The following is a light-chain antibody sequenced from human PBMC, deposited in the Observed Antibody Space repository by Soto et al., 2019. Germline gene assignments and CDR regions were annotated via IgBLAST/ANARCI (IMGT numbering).Light chain of an antibody. CDR2: GAS. J-gene: IGKJ2*01. V-gene: IGKV3-15*01. CDR1: QSIRNS. CDR3: QQYNNWPQMT. Sequence: EIVMTQSPASLSVSPGETATLSCRASQSIRNSLAWYQQKPGQAPSLVIYGASTRATGIPARFSGSGSGTEFTLTICSLQSEDSALYYCQQYNNWPQMTFGQGTKLEIK.